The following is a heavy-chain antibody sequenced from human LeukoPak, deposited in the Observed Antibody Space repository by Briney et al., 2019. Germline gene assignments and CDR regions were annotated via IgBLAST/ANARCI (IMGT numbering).Heavy chain of an antibody. D-gene: IGHD6-19*01. CDR3: ARGIVVAVAGTYFDY. V-gene: IGHV1-18*04. CDR2: ISAYNGNT. J-gene: IGHJ4*02. Sequence: ASVTVSCTASGYTFTSYGISWVRQAPGQGLEWMGWISAYNGNTNYAQKLQGRVTMTTDTSTSTAYMELRSLRSDDTAVYYCARGIVVAVAGTYFDYWGQGTLVTVSS. CDR1: GYTFTSYG.